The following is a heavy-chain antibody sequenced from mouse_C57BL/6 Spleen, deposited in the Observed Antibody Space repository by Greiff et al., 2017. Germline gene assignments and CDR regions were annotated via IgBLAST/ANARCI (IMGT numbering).Heavy chain of an antibody. CDR3: ARWGGSSLYAMDY. J-gene: IGHJ4*01. Sequence: VQLQQPGTELVKPGASVKLSCKASGYTFTSYWMHWVKQRPGQGLEWIGNINPSNGGTNYNEKFKSKATLTVDKSSSTAYMQLSSLTSEDSAVYYCARWGGSSLYAMDYWGQGTSVTVSS. D-gene: IGHD1-1*01. CDR1: GYTFTSYW. V-gene: IGHV1-53*01. CDR2: INPSNGGT.